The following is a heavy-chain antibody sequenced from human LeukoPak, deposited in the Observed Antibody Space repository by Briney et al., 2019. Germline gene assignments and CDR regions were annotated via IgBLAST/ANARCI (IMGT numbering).Heavy chain of an antibody. J-gene: IGHJ4*02. V-gene: IGHV4-34*01. Sequence: SETLSLTCAVYGGSFSGYYWSWIRQPPGKGLEWIGEINHSGSTNYNPSLKRRVTISVDTSKNQFSLKLSSVAAADTAVYYCAGYDSSGYTFDYWGQGTLVTVSS. CDR2: INHSGST. CDR1: GGSFSGYY. D-gene: IGHD3-22*01. CDR3: AGYDSSGYTFDY.